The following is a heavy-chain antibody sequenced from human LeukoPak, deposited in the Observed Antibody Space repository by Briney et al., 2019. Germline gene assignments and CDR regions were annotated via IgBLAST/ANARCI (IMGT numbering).Heavy chain of an antibody. CDR3: AKNWGSFSWFFDL. Sequence: SETLSLTCTVSGGSLSSYYWSWIRQPPGKGLEWIGYIYYSGSTNYNPSLKSRVTISVDTSKNQFSLKLSSVTAADTALYHCAKNWGSFSWFFDLWGRGTLVTVSS. D-gene: IGHD7-27*01. CDR1: GGSLSSYY. V-gene: IGHV4-59*01. CDR2: IYYSGST. J-gene: IGHJ2*01.